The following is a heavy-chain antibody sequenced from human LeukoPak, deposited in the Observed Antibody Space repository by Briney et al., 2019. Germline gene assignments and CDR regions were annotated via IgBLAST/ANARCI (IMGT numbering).Heavy chain of an antibody. D-gene: IGHD3-16*01. J-gene: IGHJ5*02. Sequence: HPGGSLRLSCVASVFTFNAHYMDWVRQAPWKGREWVGRIKHRPERYATEYAASVKGRLSISRDDSKNSLYLQMNSLHIEDTAVYYCAQYSEGAWGRGTLVTVSS. CDR3: AQYSEGA. CDR1: VFTFNAHY. CDR2: IKHRPERYAT. V-gene: IGHV3-72*01.